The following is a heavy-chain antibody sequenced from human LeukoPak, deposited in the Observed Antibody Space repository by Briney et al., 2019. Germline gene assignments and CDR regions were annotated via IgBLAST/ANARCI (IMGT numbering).Heavy chain of an antibody. CDR1: GGSINSYY. V-gene: IGHV4-4*07. CDR2: IYSSGSP. CDR3: ARGGKATVVTM. D-gene: IGHD4-23*01. J-gene: IGHJ4*02. Sequence: SETLSLTCTVSGGSINSYYWSWIRQPAGKGLEWIGRIYSSGSPNHNPSLKSRVSMPVDTPKTQFSLKLTSVTAADTAVYYCARGGKATVVTMWGQGILVTVSS.